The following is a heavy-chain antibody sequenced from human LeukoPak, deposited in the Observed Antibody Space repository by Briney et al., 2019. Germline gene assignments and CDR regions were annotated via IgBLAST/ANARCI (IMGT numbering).Heavy chain of an antibody. Sequence: GGSLRLSCAASGFTFSSYWMHWVRQAPGKGLVWVSRINSDGSSTSYADSVKGRFTISRDNAKNTLYLQMNSLRTEDTAVYYCARDGTIFEHAFDIWGQGTMVTVSS. D-gene: IGHD3-3*01. CDR2: INSDGSST. V-gene: IGHV3-74*01. CDR3: ARDGTIFEHAFDI. J-gene: IGHJ3*02. CDR1: GFTFSSYW.